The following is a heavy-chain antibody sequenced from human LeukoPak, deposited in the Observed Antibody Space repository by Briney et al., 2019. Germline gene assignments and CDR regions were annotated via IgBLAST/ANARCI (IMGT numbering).Heavy chain of an antibody. Sequence: ASVKVSCKASGYTFTSYGISWVRQAPGQGLEWMGWISAYNGNTNYAQKLQGRVTMTTDTSTSTAYMELRSLRSDDTAVYYCARDLGYYGSGSYYRQYYFDYWGQGTLVTVS. CDR2: ISAYNGNT. D-gene: IGHD3-10*01. V-gene: IGHV1-18*01. CDR1: GYTFTSYG. J-gene: IGHJ4*02. CDR3: ARDLGYYGSGSYYRQYYFDY.